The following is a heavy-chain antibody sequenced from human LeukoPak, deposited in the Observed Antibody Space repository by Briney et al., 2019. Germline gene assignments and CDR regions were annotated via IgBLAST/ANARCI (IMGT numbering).Heavy chain of an antibody. D-gene: IGHD1-7*01. CDR2: IYYSGST. CDR3: ARDRMSGYYELLTGTTGYYGMDV. V-gene: IGHV4-31*03. Sequence: PSETLSLTCTVSGGSISSGGYYWSWIRQHPGKGLEWIGYIYYSGSTYYNPSLKSRVTISVDTSKNQFSLKLSSVTAADTAVYYCARDRMSGYYELLTGTTGYYGMDVWGQGTTVTVSS. J-gene: IGHJ6*02. CDR1: GGSISSGGYY.